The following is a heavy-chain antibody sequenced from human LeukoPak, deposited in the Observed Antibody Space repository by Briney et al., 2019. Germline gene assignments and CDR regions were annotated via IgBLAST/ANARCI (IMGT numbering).Heavy chain of an antibody. CDR2: MNPNSGNT. J-gene: IGHJ4*02. CDR1: GYTFTSYD. Sequence: GASVKVSCKASGYTFTSYDINWVRQATGQGLEWMGWMNPNSGNTGYAQKFQGRVTITRNTSISTAYMELSSLRSEDTAVYYCARGRGGFLEWLIYITEPYFDYWGQGTLVTVSS. V-gene: IGHV1-8*03. D-gene: IGHD3-3*01. CDR3: ARGRGGFLEWLIYITEPYFDY.